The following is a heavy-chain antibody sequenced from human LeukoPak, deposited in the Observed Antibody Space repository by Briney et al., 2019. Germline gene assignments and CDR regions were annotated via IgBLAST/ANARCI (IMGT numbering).Heavy chain of an antibody. V-gene: IGHV4-34*01. D-gene: IGHD3-9*01. J-gene: IGHJ3*02. CDR1: GGSFSGYY. CDR3: ARNDGYHDMLTGYRAFDI. CDR2: INHSGST. Sequence: SETLSLTCAVYGGSFSGYYWSWIRQPPGKGLEWIGEINHSGSTNYNPSLKGRVTISVDTSKNQFSLKLSSVTAADTAVYYCARNDGYHDMLTGYRAFDIWGPGTMVTVSS.